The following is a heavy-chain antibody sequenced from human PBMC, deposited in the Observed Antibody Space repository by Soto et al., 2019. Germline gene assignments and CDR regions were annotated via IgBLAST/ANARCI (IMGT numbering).Heavy chain of an antibody. CDR3: ARLERDCTGGSCYSGGVDY. V-gene: IGHV5-51*01. D-gene: IGHD2-15*01. CDR2: IYPDDSES. Sequence: DVQLVQSGAEVKKPGASLKISCKGSGYDFPMYWIGWVRQMPGKGLEWMGVIYPDDSESIYSPSFQGQVTISADKATTTAHLQWSSLKASDTAMYYCARLERDCTGGSCYSGGVDYWGQGTLLTVSP. J-gene: IGHJ4*02. CDR1: GYDFPMYW.